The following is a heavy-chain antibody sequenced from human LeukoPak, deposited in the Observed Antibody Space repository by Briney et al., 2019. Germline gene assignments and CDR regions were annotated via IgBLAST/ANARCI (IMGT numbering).Heavy chain of an antibody. D-gene: IGHD2-8*01. J-gene: IGHJ3*02. CDR3: ARDCTNGVCYNPPGDAFDI. V-gene: IGHV1-18*01. CDR1: GYTFTSYG. Sequence: ASVKVSCKASGYTFTSYGITWVRQAPGQGLEWMGWISAYNGNTNYAQKLQGRVTMTTDTSTSTAYMELSSLRSEDTAVYYCARDCTNGVCYNPPGDAFDIWGQGTMVTVSS. CDR2: ISAYNGNT.